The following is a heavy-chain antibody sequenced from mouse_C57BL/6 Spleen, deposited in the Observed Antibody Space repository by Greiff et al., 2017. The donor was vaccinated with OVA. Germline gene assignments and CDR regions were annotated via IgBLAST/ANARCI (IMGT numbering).Heavy chain of an antibody. V-gene: IGHV1-26*01. CDR3: ARDDGSDYFDY. D-gene: IGHD2-3*01. CDR1: GYTFTDYY. Sequence: EVQLQQSGPELVKPGASVKISCKASGYTFTDYYMNWVKQSHGKSLEWIGDINPNNGGTSYNQKFKGKATLTVDKSSSTAYMELRSLTSEDSAVXYCARDDGSDYFDYWGQGTTLTVSS. J-gene: IGHJ2*01. CDR2: INPNNGGT.